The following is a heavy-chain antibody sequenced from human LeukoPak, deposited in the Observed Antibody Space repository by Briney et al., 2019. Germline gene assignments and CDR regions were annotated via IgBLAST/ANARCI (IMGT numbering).Heavy chain of an antibody. CDR3: ARCALGVWADNYYMDV. CDR1: ESLNGYA. V-gene: IGHV3-23*01. D-gene: IGHD3-16*01. CDR2: ISSGGSYM. J-gene: IGHJ6*03. Sequence: LSGGSLRLSCAASESLNGYAMSWVRQAPGKGLEWVASISSGGSYMYYADSVKGRFIISRDNAKKSLSLEMNSLTSQDTAIYYCARCALGVWADNYYMDVWGTGNPVIVFS.